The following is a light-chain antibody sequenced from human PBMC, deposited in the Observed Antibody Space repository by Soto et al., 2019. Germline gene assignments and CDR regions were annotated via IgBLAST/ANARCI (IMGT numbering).Light chain of an antibody. CDR1: SSDIGGYNS. J-gene: IGLJ3*02. CDR3: SSSAGIYHYLV. CDR2: EVN. V-gene: IGLV2-8*01. Sequence: QSVLPQPPSASGSPGQSVTISCTGTSSDIGGYNSVSWYQQHPGKAPRLMIYEVNKRPSGVPDRFSGSKSGYTASLTVSGLQTEDEAFYYCSSSAGIYHYLVFGGGTKGTVL.